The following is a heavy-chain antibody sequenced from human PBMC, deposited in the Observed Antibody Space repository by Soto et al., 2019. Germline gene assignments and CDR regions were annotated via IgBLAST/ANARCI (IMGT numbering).Heavy chain of an antibody. CDR2: IYYSGST. CDR3: ARVRGSTARGWFDP. J-gene: IGHJ5*02. Sequence: XGTLSLTFTVSGGSISSSSDYWGGIRQPPGKGLEWIGSIYYSGSTYYNPSLKSRVTISVDTSKNQFSLKLSSVTAADTAVYYCARVRGSTARGWFDPWGQGTLVTVSS. V-gene: IGHV4-39*01. D-gene: IGHD3-10*01. CDR1: GGSISSSSDY.